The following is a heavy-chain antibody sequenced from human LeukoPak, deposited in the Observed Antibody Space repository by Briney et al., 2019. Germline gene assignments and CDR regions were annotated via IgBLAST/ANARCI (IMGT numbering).Heavy chain of an antibody. CDR3: ATAVTGGREYGSGSYYTYWYFDL. D-gene: IGHD3-10*01. CDR2: FDPEDGET. J-gene: IGHJ2*01. Sequence: GASVKVSCKVSGYTLTELSMHWVRQAPGKGLEWMGGFDPEDGETIYAQKFQGRVTMTEDTSTDTAYMELSSLRSEDTAVYYCATAVTGGREYGSGSYYTYWYFDLWGRGTLVTVSS. CDR1: GYTLTELS. V-gene: IGHV1-24*01.